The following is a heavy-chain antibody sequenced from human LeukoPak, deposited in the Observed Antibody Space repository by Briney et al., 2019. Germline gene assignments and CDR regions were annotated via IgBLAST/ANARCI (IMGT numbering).Heavy chain of an antibody. J-gene: IGHJ4*02. CDR1: GYTFTGYY. CDR2: INPNSGGT. V-gene: IGHV1-2*02. D-gene: IGHD3-22*01. CDR3: ARDNYYDSSGFKDY. Sequence: ASVKVSCKASGYTFTGYYMHWVRQAPGQGLEWMGWINPNSGGTNYAQKFQGRVTMTRDTSISTACMEVSRLRSDDTAVYYCARDNYYDSSGFKDYWGQGTLVTVSS.